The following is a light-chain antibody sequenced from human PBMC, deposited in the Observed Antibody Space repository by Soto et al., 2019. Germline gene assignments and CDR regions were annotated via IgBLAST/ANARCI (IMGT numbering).Light chain of an antibody. CDR2: EVS. V-gene: IGLV2-14*01. J-gene: IGLJ1*01. Sequence: SALTQPASLSGSPGQSLTTSCPGTSSYVGAYNYVSLFQQLPGQAPKLMISEVSCRPSGVSDRFSGSTSGNTASLTISGPQAEDKAYYYCISYTSSNTYVFGIGTKVTVL. CDR1: SSYVGAYNY. CDR3: ISYTSSNTYV.